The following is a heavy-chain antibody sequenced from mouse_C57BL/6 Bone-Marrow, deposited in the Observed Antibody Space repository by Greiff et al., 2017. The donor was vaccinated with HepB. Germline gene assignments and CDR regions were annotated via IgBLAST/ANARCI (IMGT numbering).Heavy chain of an antibody. CDR3: ARGTCFDY. CDR2: IDPSDSYT. V-gene: IGHV1-50*01. D-gene: IGHD3-3*01. Sequence: QVQLKESGAELARPGASVKLSCKASGYTFTSYWMQWVNQRPGQGLEWIGEIDPSDSYTNYNHKLKGKATLTLDTSSSTAYMQLSSLTSEDSAVYYCARGTCFDYWGQGTTLTVSS. J-gene: IGHJ2*01. CDR1: GYTFTSYW.